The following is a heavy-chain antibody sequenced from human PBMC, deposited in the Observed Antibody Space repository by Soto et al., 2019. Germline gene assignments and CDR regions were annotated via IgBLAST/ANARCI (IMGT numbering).Heavy chain of an antibody. D-gene: IGHD3-10*01. Sequence: SETLSLTCTVSGGSISSSSYYWGWIRQSPGKGLEWIGYAYYSGGTCYNPSLKSRITISIDASKSQFSLKVNSVTAADTAVYYCARQGFGTINGLVDVWGQGTTVTVSS. CDR2: AYYSGGT. V-gene: IGHV4-61*05. CDR1: GGSISSSSYY. J-gene: IGHJ6*02. CDR3: ARQGFGTINGLVDV.